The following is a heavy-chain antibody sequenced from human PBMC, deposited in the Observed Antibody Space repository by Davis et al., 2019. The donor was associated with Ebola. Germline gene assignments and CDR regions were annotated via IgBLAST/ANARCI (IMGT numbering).Heavy chain of an antibody. V-gene: IGHV4-61*05. CDR2: IYYSGST. J-gene: IGHJ6*02. D-gene: IGHD4-17*01. Sequence: SETLSLTCTVSGDSISSSNYFWSWIRQPPGKGLEWIGYIYYSGSTNYNPSLKSRVTISVDTSKNQFSLKLSSVTAADTAVYYCARLGTSTVTTAPDYYYYGMDVWGQGTTVTVSS. CDR1: GDSISSSNYF. CDR3: ARLGTSTVTTAPDYYYYGMDV.